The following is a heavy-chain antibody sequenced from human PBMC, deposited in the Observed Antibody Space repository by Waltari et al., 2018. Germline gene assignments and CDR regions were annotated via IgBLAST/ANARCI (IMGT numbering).Heavy chain of an antibody. J-gene: IGHJ4*02. Sequence: EVQLVESGGRLVQPGGSLSLSCAASGFSFNNYAMSWVRQAPGKGLEWVSRISGGGSTSYADSVKGRFTISRDNSKNTLYLQMNSLRAEDTAAYYCARAHCSGVTCYRGGFEYWGQGTLVTVSS. CDR1: GFSFNNYA. CDR2: ISGGGST. V-gene: IGHV3-23*04. CDR3: ARAHCSGVTCYRGGFEY. D-gene: IGHD2-15*01.